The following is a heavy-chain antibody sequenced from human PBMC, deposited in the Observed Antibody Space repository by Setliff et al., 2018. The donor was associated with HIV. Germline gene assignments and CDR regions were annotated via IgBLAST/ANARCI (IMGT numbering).Heavy chain of an antibody. CDR3: ARMGSGWFIGLDP. CDR1: GYIFTSYL. CDR2: ISASNGDT. J-gene: IGHJ5*02. V-gene: IGHV1-18*01. D-gene: IGHD6-13*01. Sequence: ASVKVSCKASGYIFTSYLISWVRQAPGHGREWMGWISASNGDTNYAQKFQGRVTMTTDTSTTTAYMELKSLRSDDTAVYYCARMGSGWFIGLDPWGQGSLVTVSS.